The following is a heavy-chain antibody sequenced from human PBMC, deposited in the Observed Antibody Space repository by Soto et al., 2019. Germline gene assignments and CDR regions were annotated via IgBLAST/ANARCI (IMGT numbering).Heavy chain of an antibody. CDR1: GGSINSGDYA. J-gene: IGHJ6*02. D-gene: IGHD6-13*01. Sequence: LQLQESGSGLEKPSQTLSLTCGVSGGSINSGDYAWCWIRQPPVKGLEWMEYIYHSGSTYYNPSLKSRVTILVDRSKNQFSLKLSSVTAADTAVYYCAGIRIAAAGGGLDVWGQGTTVTVSS. CDR2: IYHSGST. V-gene: IGHV4-30-2*01. CDR3: AGIRIAAAGGGLDV.